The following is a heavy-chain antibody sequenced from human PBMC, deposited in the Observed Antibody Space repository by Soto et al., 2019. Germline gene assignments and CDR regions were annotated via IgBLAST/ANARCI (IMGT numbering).Heavy chain of an antibody. CDR3: AKDYDWAVAGPAEPYYYYYGMDV. Sequence: PGGSLRLSCAASGFTFSSYAMSWVRQAPGKGLEWVSAISGSGGSTYYADSVKGRFTISRDNSKNTLYLQMNSLRAEDTAVYYCAKDYDWAVAGPAEPYYYYYGMDVWGQGTTVTVSS. J-gene: IGHJ6*02. CDR2: ISGSGGST. CDR1: GFTFSSYA. V-gene: IGHV3-23*01. D-gene: IGHD6-19*01.